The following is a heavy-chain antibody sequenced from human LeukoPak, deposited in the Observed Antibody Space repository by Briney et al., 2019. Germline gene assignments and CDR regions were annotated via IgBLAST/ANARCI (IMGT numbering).Heavy chain of an antibody. CDR2: IKSDGTFT. CDR3: ARDGLPAAADS. CDR1: GFTFSSHW. D-gene: IGHD2-2*01. Sequence: GGSLRLSCTVSGFTFSSHWMRWVRQAPGKGLVWVSHIKSDGTFTNYADSVRGRFTISRDNARNTLFPQMNSLRAEDTAVYYCARDGLPAAADSWGQGTLVTVSS. J-gene: IGHJ4*02. V-gene: IGHV3-74*01.